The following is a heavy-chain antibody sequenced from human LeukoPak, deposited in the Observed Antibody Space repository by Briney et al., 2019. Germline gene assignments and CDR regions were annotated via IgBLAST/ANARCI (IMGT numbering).Heavy chain of an antibody. CDR2: ITAYSVHT. D-gene: IGHD2-2*01. CDR1: GYTFTSYG. J-gene: IGHJ4*02. V-gene: IGHV1-18*01. Sequence: EASVKVSCKASGYTFTSYGISWVRQAPGQGLEWMGWITAYSVHTNYAQKLQGRVTMTTDTSASTADMELRSLRSDDTAVYYCARDRETLGYCSSSTCLAAGSDYWGQGTLVTVSS. CDR3: ARDRETLGYCSSSTCLAAGSDY.